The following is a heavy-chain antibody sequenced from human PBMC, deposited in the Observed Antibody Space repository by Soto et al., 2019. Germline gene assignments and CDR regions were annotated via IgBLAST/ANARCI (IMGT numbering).Heavy chain of an antibody. J-gene: IGHJ4*02. Sequence: PGGSLRLSCAASGFTVSSNYMTWVRQAPGKGLEWVSVIYSGGSTYYADSVKGRFSISRDNSKNTLYLQMNSLRAEDTAVYYCARDRDSSSWYGYWGQGTLVTVSS. D-gene: IGHD6-13*01. V-gene: IGHV3-66*01. CDR1: GFTVSSNY. CDR2: IYSGGST. CDR3: ARDRDSSSWYGY.